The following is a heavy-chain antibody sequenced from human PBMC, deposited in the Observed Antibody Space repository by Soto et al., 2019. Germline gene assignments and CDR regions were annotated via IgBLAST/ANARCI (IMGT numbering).Heavy chain of an antibody. CDR2: INSGGNIT. J-gene: IGHJ6*02. D-gene: IGHD2-21*01. CDR1: GXAVRRYW. V-gene: IGHV3-74*01. CDR3: ASSLWSPYFYYGLDV. Sequence: GSLRLSCTASGXAVRRYWMDWVRQAPGKRLVWVSHINSGGNITSYPDSVRGRFAISRYNSKKTLYLDMHSLTTGHTPVYFCASSLWSPYFYYGLDVWGQGTTGTVSS.